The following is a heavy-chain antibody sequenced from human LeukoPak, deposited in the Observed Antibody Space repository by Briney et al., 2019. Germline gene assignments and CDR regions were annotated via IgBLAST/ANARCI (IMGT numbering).Heavy chain of an antibody. CDR3: AREFHRNWNYKYAFDI. D-gene: IGHD1-7*01. J-gene: IGHJ3*02. Sequence: SETLSLTCTVSGGSISGYYWSWMRQPPGKGLEWMGNIYYSGSTNYNPSLKSRVTISLDTSNNQFSLRLSSVTAADTAVYYCAREFHRNWNYKYAFDIWGQGTMVTVSS. V-gene: IGHV4-59*01. CDR2: IYYSGST. CDR1: GGSISGYY.